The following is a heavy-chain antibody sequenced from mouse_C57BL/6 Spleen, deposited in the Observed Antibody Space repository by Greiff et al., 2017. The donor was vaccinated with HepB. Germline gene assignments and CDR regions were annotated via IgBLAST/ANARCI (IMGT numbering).Heavy chain of an antibody. CDR3: TRDSRRNHLDY. J-gene: IGHJ2*01. V-gene: IGHV5-9-1*02. CDR2: ISSGGDYI. CDR1: GFTFSSYA. Sequence: EVKLVESGEGLVKPGGSLKLSCAASGFTFSSYAMSWVRQTPEKRLEWVAYISSGGDYIYYADTVKGRFTLSRDNARNTLYLQMSSLKSEDTAMYYCTRDSRRNHLDYWGQGTTLTVSS.